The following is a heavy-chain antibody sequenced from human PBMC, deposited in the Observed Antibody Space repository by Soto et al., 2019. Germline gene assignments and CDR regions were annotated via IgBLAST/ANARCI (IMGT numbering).Heavy chain of an antibody. J-gene: IGHJ4*02. Sequence: QMTLKESGPTLVKPTQTLTLTCTFSGFSLSTSGVGVGWIRQPPGKALEWLALIYWDNDKRYRPSLKSRLTITKDTSKNQVVLTMTKMDPVDTATYYCARTVGTAMSDYWGQGTLVTVSS. V-gene: IGHV2-5*02. CDR2: IYWDNDK. D-gene: IGHD5-18*01. CDR3: ARTVGTAMSDY. CDR1: GFSLSTSGVG.